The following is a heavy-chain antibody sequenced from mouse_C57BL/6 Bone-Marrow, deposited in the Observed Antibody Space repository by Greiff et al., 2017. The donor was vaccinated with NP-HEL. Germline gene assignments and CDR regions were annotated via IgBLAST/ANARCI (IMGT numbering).Heavy chain of an antibody. V-gene: IGHV1-61*01. CDR3: ARLWLLPYWYFDV. CDR2: IYPSDSET. Sequence: QVQLQQPGAELVRPGSSVKLSCKASGYTFTSYWMDWVKQRPGQGLEWIGNIYPSDSETHYNQKFKDKATLTVDKSSSTAYMQLSSLTSEDSAVYYCARLWLLPYWYFDVWSTGTTVTVSS. D-gene: IGHD2-3*01. CDR1: GYTFTSYW. J-gene: IGHJ1*03.